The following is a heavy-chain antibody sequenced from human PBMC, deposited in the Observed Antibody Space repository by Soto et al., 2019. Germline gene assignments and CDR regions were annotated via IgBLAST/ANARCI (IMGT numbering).Heavy chain of an antibody. CDR1: GGSISGSY. V-gene: IGHV4-59*01. D-gene: IGHD6-19*01. CDR2: VYYTGST. Sequence: SETLSLTCSVSGGSISGSYWSWIRQSPGKGLEWLGYVYYTGSTNYSPSLRSRVSISVDTSKNEFSLRLSSATAADTAVYFCARSVAVPGAHIDYWGQGTQVTVSS. CDR3: ARSVAVPGAHIDY. J-gene: IGHJ4*02.